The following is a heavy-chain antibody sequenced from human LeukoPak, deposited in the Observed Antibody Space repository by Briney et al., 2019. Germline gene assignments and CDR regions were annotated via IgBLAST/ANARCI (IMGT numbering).Heavy chain of an antibody. D-gene: IGHD6-19*01. CDR3: ARDRIAVAGDYFDY. CDR1: GGSSSSYY. V-gene: IGHV4-4*07. CDR2: IYTSGST. Sequence: PSETLSLTCTVSGGSSSSYYWSWIRQPAGKGLEWIGRIYTSGSTNYNPSLKSRVTMSVDTSKNQFSLKLSSVTAADTAVYYCARDRIAVAGDYFDYWGQGTLVTVSS. J-gene: IGHJ4*02.